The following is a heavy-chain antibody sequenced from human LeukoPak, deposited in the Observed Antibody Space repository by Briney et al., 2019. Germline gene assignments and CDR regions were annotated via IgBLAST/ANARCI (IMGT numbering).Heavy chain of an antibody. V-gene: IGHV4-59*01. CDR1: GGSISSYY. Sequence: SETLSLTCTVSGGSISSYYWSWIRQPPGKGLEWIGYIYYSGSTNYNPSLKSRVTISVDTSKNQFSLKLSSVTAADTAVYYCARGRSGWYSGTRGWFDPWGQGTLVTVSS. CDR2: IYYSGST. D-gene: IGHD6-19*01. J-gene: IGHJ5*02. CDR3: ARGRSGWYSGTRGWFDP.